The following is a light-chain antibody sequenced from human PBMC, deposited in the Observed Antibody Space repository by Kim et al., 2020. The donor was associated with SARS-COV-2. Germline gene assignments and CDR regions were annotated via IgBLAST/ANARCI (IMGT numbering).Light chain of an antibody. CDR2: DVS. J-gene: IGLJ1*01. V-gene: IGLV2-14*03. Sequence: GQSITLSCTGTSRDVGGYNYVSWYQQHPGKAPKLMIYDVSNRPSGVSNRFSGSKSGNTASLTISGLQAEDEADYYCSSYTSSSTQVFGTGTKVTVL. CDR1: SRDVGGYNY. CDR3: SSYTSSSTQV.